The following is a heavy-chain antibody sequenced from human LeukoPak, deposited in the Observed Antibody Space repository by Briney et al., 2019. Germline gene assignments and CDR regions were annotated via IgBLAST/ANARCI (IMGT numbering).Heavy chain of an antibody. CDR1: GGSISSSSYY. CDR2: ISHSGST. V-gene: IGHV4-30-2*01. CDR3: ARKYCSSVSCSTLNY. J-gene: IGHJ4*02. D-gene: IGHD2-2*01. Sequence: PSETLPLTCTVSGGSISSSSYYWSWIRQPPGKGLEWIGYISHSGSTYYNPSLKSRVTISVDRSKNHFSLKLSSVTAADTAVYYCARKYCSSVSCSTLNYWGQGTLVTVSS.